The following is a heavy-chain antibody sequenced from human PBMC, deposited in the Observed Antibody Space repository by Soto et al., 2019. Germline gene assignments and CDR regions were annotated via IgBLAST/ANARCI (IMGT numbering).Heavy chain of an antibody. Sequence: ASVKVSCKASGYTFISYNINWVRLAPGQGFEWLGRISGYNDNTYYAQKFQGRVTMSTDTSTSTAYMELSSLRSDDTAVYYCVKDHPSLAIWGQGTLVTVSS. V-gene: IGHV1-18*01. CDR3: VKDHPSLAI. CDR2: ISGYNDNT. D-gene: IGHD6-6*01. CDR1: GYTFISYN. J-gene: IGHJ4*02.